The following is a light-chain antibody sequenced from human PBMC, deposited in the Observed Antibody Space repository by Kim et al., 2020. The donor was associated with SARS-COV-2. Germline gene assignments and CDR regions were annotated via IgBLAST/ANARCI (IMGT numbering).Light chain of an antibody. J-gene: IGLJ3*02. Sequence: GNTVIISCTRSSGSIVSDFVQWFQQCPGSSPTTVIYEDHKRPSGVPDRFSGSVDSSSNSASLTISGLRTEDEADYYCQSYDDNIWVFGGGTKLTVL. V-gene: IGLV6-57*01. CDR3: QSYDDNIWV. CDR2: EDH. CDR1: SGSIVSDF.